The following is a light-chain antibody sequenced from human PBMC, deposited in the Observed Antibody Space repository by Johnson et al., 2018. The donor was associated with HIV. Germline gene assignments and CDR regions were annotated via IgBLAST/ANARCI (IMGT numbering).Light chain of an antibody. Sequence: QSVLTQPPSVSAAPGQKVTISCSGSSSDMGNYAVSWYQQLPGTAPKLLIFDNHKRPSGIPDRFSGSKSGTSATLGITGLQTGDEADYYCGTWDSSLSAYVFVSGTNVTVL. J-gene: IGLJ1*01. CDR1: SSDMGNYA. CDR2: DNH. V-gene: IGLV1-51*01. CDR3: GTWDSSLSAYV.